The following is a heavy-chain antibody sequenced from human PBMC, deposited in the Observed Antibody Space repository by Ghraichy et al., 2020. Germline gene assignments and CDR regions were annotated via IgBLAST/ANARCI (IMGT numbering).Heavy chain of an antibody. J-gene: IGHJ6*02. V-gene: IGHV1-8*01. CDR3: ARGRSPDVNWNDDIYYYYGMDV. CDR1: GYPFSNYD. Sequence: ASVKVSCKASGYPFSNYDVIWVRQATGQGLEGMGWMNPNSGNAGYAQQFQGRVTMTRDTSISKAYMELSSLRSEDTAVYYCARGRSPDVNWNDDIYYYYGMDVWGQGTTVTVSS. D-gene: IGHD1-1*01. CDR2: MNPNSGNA.